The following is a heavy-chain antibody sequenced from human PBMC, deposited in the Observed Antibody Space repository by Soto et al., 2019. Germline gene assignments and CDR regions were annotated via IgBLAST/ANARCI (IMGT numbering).Heavy chain of an antibody. V-gene: IGHV3-48*02. CDR3: ARAPRATYYDFWSGYGLDY. CDR2: ISSSSSTI. D-gene: IGHD3-3*01. Sequence: GGSLRLSCAASGFTFSSYSMNWVRQAPGKGLEWVSYISSSSSTIYYADSVKGRFTISRDNAKNSLYLQMNSLRDEDTAVYYCARAPRATYYDFWSGYGLDYWGQGTLITVSS. CDR1: GFTFSSYS. J-gene: IGHJ4*02.